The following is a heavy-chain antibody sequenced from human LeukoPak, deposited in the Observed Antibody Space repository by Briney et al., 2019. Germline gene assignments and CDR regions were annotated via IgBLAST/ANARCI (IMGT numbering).Heavy chain of an antibody. CDR3: ARAGRNWNYGGEDAFDI. Sequence: PSETLSLTCTVSGGSISSYYWSWIRQPAGKRLEWIGRIYTSGSTNYNPSLKSRVTMSVDASKNQFSLKLSSVTAADTAVYYCARAGRNWNYGGEDAFDIWGQGTMVTVSS. D-gene: IGHD1-7*01. V-gene: IGHV4-4*07. J-gene: IGHJ3*02. CDR1: GGSISSYY. CDR2: IYTSGST.